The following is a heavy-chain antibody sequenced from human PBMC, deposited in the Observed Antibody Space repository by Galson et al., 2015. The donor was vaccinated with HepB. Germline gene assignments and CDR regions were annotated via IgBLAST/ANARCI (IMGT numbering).Heavy chain of an antibody. Sequence: SVKVSCKASGYTFGAYGISWVRQAPGQGLEWMGWISTYDGNTNYARNLEGRVTLTTDTSTSTAYMELRSLKSDDTAVYYCARRYSSNWNCFDPWGQGTLVTVSS. D-gene: IGHD6-13*01. CDR3: ARRYSSNWNCFDP. CDR1: GYTFGAYG. J-gene: IGHJ5*02. V-gene: IGHV1-18*04. CDR2: ISTYDGNT.